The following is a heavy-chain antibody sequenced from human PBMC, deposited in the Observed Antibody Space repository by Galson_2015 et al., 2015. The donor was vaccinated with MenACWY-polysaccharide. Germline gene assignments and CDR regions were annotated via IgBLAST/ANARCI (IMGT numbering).Heavy chain of an antibody. V-gene: IGHV3-33*01. CDR3: AREGSRIVFHAFDV. Sequence: SLRLSCAASGLKFRGSGMHWVRQAPGKGLGWVAVIQYDGSQKQYIDSVKGRFTISRGNSKNTLYLEMNSLRAEDTALYYCAREGSRIVFHAFDVWGQGTMVTVSS. J-gene: IGHJ3*01. CDR1: GLKFRGSG. D-gene: IGHD3-10*02. CDR2: IQYDGSQK.